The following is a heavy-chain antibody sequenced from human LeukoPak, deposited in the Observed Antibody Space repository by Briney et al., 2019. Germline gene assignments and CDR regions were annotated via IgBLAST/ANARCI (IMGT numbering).Heavy chain of an antibody. CDR3: ARGLTSRPFVY. CDR1: GGSISSGGYY. J-gene: IGHJ4*02. CDR2: INHSGST. D-gene: IGHD6-6*01. V-gene: IGHV4-34*01. Sequence: PSETLSLTCAVSGGSISSGGYYWSWIRQPPGKGLEWIGEINHSGSTNYNPSLKSRVTISVDTSKNQFSLKLSSVTAADTAVYYCARGLTSRPFVYWGQGTLVTVSS.